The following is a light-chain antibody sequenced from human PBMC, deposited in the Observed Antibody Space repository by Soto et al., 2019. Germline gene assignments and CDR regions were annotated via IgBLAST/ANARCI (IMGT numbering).Light chain of an antibody. CDR2: SHN. Sequence: QSVLTQPPSTSGTPGQRVTISCSGSSSNIGSNYVYWYQHLPGTAPKLHIYSHNLRPSWVPDRFSGSTSGTSASLAISGLRSEDEADYYCAAWDDSLSGVVFGGGTKVTVL. V-gene: IGLV1-47*02. CDR3: AAWDDSLSGVV. CDR1: SSNIGSNY. J-gene: IGLJ3*02.